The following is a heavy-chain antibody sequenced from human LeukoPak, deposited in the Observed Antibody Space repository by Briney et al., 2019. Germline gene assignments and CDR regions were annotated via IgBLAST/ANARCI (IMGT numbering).Heavy chain of an antibody. CDR2: ISNSGDSI. J-gene: IGHJ4*02. Sequence: GGSLRLSCAASGFTFRSYEMNWVRQAPGKGLEWVSFISNSGDSIYYADSVKGRFTISRDNAKNSLYLQMNSLRAEDTAVYYCARAESGSFDYWGQGTLVTVSS. V-gene: IGHV3-48*03. D-gene: IGHD1-26*01. CDR3: ARAESGSFDY. CDR1: GFTFRSYE.